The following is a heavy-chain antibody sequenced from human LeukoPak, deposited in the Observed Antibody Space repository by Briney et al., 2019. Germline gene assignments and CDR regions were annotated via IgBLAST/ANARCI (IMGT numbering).Heavy chain of an antibody. V-gene: IGHV1-2*02. CDR2: INPNTDVT. J-gene: IGHJ6*02. CDR3: ARVTRPLNPMDL. D-gene: IGHD3-10*01. CDR1: GYTFTGYY. Sequence: ASVKVSCKASGYTFTGYYIHWPRQAPGQGLEWMGWINPNTDVTNYAQNFQGRVAMTRDTSISTAYMELSSLGSDDTAVYYCARVTRPLNPMDLWGQGTTVTVSS.